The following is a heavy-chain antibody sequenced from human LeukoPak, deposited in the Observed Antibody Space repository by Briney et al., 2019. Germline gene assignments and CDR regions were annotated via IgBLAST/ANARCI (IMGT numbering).Heavy chain of an antibody. CDR2: IKEDGSEK. V-gene: IGHV3-7*01. CDR1: GFTFSSYT. Sequence: GGSLRLSCEGSGFTFSSYTMIWVRQAPGKGLEWVANIKEDGSEKYYVDSVKGRFTISRDNAKNSVYLQMNSLRAEDTAVYFCAADPGDYWGLGTLVTVSS. CDR3: AADPGDY. D-gene: IGHD7-27*01. J-gene: IGHJ4*02.